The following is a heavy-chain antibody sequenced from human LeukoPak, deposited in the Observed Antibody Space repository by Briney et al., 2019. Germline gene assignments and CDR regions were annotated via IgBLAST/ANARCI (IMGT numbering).Heavy chain of an antibody. V-gene: IGHV3-21*01. CDR1: GFTFSSYS. CDR2: ISSSSSYI. J-gene: IGHJ6*02. CDR3: ARVPYYDSRGFYSYYYYGMDV. Sequence: GGSLRLSCAASGFTFSSYSMNWVRQAPGKGLEWVSSISSSSSYIYYADSVKGRFTISRDNAKNSLYLQMNSLRAEDTAVYFCARVPYYDSRGFYSYYYYGMDVWGQGTTVTVSS. D-gene: IGHD3-22*01.